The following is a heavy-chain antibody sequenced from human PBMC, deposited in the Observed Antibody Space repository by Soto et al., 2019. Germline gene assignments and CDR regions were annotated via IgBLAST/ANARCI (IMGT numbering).Heavy chain of an antibody. J-gene: IGHJ3*02. CDR2: MNPNSGNT. CDR1: GYTFTSYD. Sequence: ASVKVSCKASGYTFTSYDINWVRQATGQGLEWMGWMNPNSGNTGYAQKFQGRVTMTRNTSISTAYMELSSLRSEDTAVYYCASNTGGYCSSTSCSYALDIWGQGTMVTVSS. CDR3: ASNTGGYCSSTSCSYALDI. D-gene: IGHD2-2*01. V-gene: IGHV1-8*01.